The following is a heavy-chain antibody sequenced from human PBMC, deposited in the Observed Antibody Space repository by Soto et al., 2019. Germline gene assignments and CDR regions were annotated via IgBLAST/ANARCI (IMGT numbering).Heavy chain of an antibody. Sequence: AGSLRLSCAASGFTFSSYSMNWVRQAPGKGLGWVSSISSGSSYMYYGNSVKGRFTISRDNAKNSLYLQMNSLTAEDTAVYYCARDVKGFDYWGQGTLVTVSS. J-gene: IGHJ4*02. CDR2: ISSGSSYM. CDR3: ARDVKGFDY. V-gene: IGHV3-21*01. CDR1: GFTFSSYS. D-gene: IGHD3-16*02.